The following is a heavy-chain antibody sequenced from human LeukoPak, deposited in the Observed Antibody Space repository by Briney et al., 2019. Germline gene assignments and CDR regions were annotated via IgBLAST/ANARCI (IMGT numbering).Heavy chain of an antibody. CDR3: ASQAYDSSGYYYSYYYYMDV. V-gene: IGHV4-39*07. D-gene: IGHD3-22*01. CDR1: GGSISSSSYY. J-gene: IGHJ6*03. Sequence: SETLSLTCTVSGGSISSSSYYWGWIRQPPGKGLEWIGSIYYSGSTYYNPSLKSRVTISVDTSKNQFSLKLSSVTAADTAVYYCASQAYDSSGYYYSYYYYMDVWGKGTTVTVSS. CDR2: IYYSGST.